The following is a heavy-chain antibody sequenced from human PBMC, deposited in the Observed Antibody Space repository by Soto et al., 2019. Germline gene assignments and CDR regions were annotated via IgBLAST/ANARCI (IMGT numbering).Heavy chain of an antibody. CDR1: GFVFSNYV. CDR3: AKVSLNLVVSYAFYF. Sequence: EVQLLESGGGLVQPGGSLRLSCAASGFVFSNYVMTWVRQAPGKGLEWVSSISTSGSSTYYADSVKGRFTISRDNSKNTLPLQMKSQRAEDTAVYYCAKVSLNLVVSYAFYFLGQGTMVTLPS. J-gene: IGHJ3*01. V-gene: IGHV3-23*01. CDR2: ISTSGSST. D-gene: IGHD2-8*02.